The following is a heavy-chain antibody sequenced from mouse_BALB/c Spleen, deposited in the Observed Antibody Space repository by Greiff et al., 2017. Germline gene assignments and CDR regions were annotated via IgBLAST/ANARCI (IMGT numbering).Heavy chain of an antibody. D-gene: IGHD1-2*01. Sequence: EVQLVESGPELVKPGASVKIPCKASGYTFTDYNMDWVKQSHGKSLEWIGDINPNNGGTIYNQKFKGKATLTVDKSSSTAYMELRSLTSEDTAVYYCARRFHYYGYGFAYWGQGTLVTVSA. V-gene: IGHV1-18*01. CDR3: ARRFHYYGYGFAY. J-gene: IGHJ3*01. CDR2: INPNNGGT. CDR1: GYTFTDYN.